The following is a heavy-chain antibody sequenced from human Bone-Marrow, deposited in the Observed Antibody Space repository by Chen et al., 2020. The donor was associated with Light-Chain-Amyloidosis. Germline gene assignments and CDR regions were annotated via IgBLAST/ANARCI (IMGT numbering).Heavy chain of an antibody. V-gene: IGHV4-39*01. Sequence: QLQLQESGPGLVRPSETLSLTCTVSGGSIRINSYYWGWIRQPPGKGLEWIGSMSYIGSTYYSPSLKSRVTISVDTPKNQFSLRLNSVTAADTALYYCARMFGFCSGGSCYSAYFDYWGQGALVTVSS. CDR2: MSYIGST. CDR1: GGSIRINSYY. J-gene: IGHJ4*02. D-gene: IGHD2-15*01. CDR3: ARMFGFCSGGSCYSAYFDY.